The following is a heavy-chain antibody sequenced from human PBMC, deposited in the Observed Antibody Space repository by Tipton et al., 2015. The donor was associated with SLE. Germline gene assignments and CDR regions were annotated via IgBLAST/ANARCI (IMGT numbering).Heavy chain of an antibody. V-gene: IGHV5-51*03. CDR1: GYTFSTYW. J-gene: IGHJ4*02. D-gene: IGHD5-18*01. CDR3: ARLTHDGYTYGYYFDY. CDR2: IYPGDSDT. Sequence: QLVQSGAEVKKPGESLKISCKGSGYTFSTYWIGWVRQMPGKGLEWMGIIYPGDSDTRYSPSFQGQVTISADKSITTAYLQWSSLTASDTAMYYCARLTHDGYTYGYYFDYWGQGTLVTVSS.